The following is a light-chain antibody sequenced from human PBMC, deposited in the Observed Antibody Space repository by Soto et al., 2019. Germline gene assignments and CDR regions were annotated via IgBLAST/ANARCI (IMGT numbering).Light chain of an antibody. V-gene: IGLV2-8*01. CDR1: SSDVGGYNF. Sequence: QSALTQPPSASGSPGQSVTISCTGTSSDVGGYNFVSWYRQYPGKAPQLIIYEVTKRPSGFPDRFSGSKSGNTASLTVSGLQAEDEADYYCSSYDATNNYVFGSGTKVTVL. J-gene: IGLJ1*01. CDR2: EVT. CDR3: SSYDATNNYV.